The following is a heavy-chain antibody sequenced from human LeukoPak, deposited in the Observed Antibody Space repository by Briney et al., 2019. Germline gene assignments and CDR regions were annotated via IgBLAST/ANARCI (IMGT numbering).Heavy chain of an antibody. J-gene: IGHJ3*02. Sequence: GGSLRLSCAASGFIFSSYWMSWVRQAPGKGLEWVANIKQDGSEKYYVDSVKGRFTISRDNAKNSLYLQMNSLRAEDTAVYYCARVNQQRSAFDIWGQGTMVTVSS. CDR3: ARVNQQRSAFDI. D-gene: IGHD2-2*01. CDR2: IKQDGSEK. CDR1: GFIFSSYW. V-gene: IGHV3-7*01.